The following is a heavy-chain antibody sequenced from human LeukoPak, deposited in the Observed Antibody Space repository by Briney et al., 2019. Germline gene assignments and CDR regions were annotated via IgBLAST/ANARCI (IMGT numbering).Heavy chain of an antibody. Sequence: HPGGSLRLSCAASGLTVSSSYMSWVRQAPGKGLEWVSIIYNDGSTYYADSMKGRFTISRDNSKNTLYLQVNSLRAEDTAMYYSARNILFAFDIWGQGTMVTVSS. CDR1: GLTVSSSY. J-gene: IGHJ3*02. CDR2: IYNDGST. V-gene: IGHV3-53*01. CDR3: ARNILFAFDI.